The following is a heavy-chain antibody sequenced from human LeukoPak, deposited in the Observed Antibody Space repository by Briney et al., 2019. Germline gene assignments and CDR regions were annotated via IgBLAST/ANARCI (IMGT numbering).Heavy chain of an antibody. Sequence: GGSLRLSCAASGFTFSNSAMSWVRQAPGKGLEWVSTLSGSGITTYYADSVKGRFTISRDNSKNTLYLQMNSLRAEDTAVYYCAKDREMATIRSYGYFDYWGQGTLVTVSS. J-gene: IGHJ4*02. V-gene: IGHV3-23*01. D-gene: IGHD5-24*01. CDR3: AKDREMATIRSYGYFDY. CDR1: GFTFSNSA. CDR2: LSGSGITT.